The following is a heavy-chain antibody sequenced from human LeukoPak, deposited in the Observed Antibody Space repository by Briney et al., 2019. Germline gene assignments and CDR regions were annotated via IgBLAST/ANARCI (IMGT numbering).Heavy chain of an antibody. D-gene: IGHD3-10*01. CDR2: ISYDGSNK. CDR1: GFTFSSYA. Sequence: GGSLRLSCAASGFTFSSYAMHWVRQAPGKGLEWVAVISYDGSNKYYADSVKGRFTISRDNSKNTLYLQMNSLRAEDTAVYYCARDSGGSGGWGQGTLVTVSS. CDR3: ARDSGGSGG. V-gene: IGHV3-30-3*01. J-gene: IGHJ4*02.